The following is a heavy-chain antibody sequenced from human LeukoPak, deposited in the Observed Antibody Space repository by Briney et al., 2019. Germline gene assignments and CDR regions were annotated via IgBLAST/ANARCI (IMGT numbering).Heavy chain of an antibody. CDR3: ARTSSSGLVGGYYFDY. J-gene: IGHJ4*02. D-gene: IGHD6-19*01. CDR1: GGSISSSSYY. Sequence: PSETLSLTCTVSGGSISSSSYYWGWIRQPPGKGLEWIGSIYYSGSTYYNPSLKSRVTISVDTSKNQFSLKLSSVTAADTAVYYCARTSSSGLVGGYYFDYWGQGTLVTVSS. V-gene: IGHV4-39*01. CDR2: IYYSGST.